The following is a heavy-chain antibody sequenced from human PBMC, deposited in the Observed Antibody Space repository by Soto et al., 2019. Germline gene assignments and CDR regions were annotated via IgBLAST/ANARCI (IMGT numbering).Heavy chain of an antibody. J-gene: IGHJ4*02. CDR1: GFTLITHS. D-gene: IGHD2-21*02. CDR2: ISYDGSKV. V-gene: IGHV3-30*01. CDR3: AXXXXXVXTATLDY. Sequence: QVQLVESGGGVVQPGRSLRLSCAASGFTLITHSMLWVRQAPGKXXEWVADISYDGSKVNYADSVKGRFTISRDNTKXXXXXXXXXXXXXXXXXXXXAXXXXXVXTATLDYWGQGTRVTVSS.